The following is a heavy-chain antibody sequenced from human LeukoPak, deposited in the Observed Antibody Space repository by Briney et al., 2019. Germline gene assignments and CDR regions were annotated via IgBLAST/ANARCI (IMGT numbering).Heavy chain of an antibody. V-gene: IGHV3-7*03. D-gene: IGHD6-13*01. CDR3: AKEKLAAGSLIDY. J-gene: IGHJ4*02. CDR1: GFTLSNYR. Sequence: PGGSLRLSCAASGFTLSNYRMNWVRQAPGKGLEWVATIKQDGSEKYYVDSVKGRFTISRDNSKNTLYLQMNSLRAEDTAVYYCAKEKLAAGSLIDYWGQGTLVTVSS. CDR2: IKQDGSEK.